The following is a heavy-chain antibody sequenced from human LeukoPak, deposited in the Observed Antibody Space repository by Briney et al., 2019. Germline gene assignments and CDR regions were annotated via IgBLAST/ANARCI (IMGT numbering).Heavy chain of an antibody. J-gene: IGHJ4*02. D-gene: IGHD2-21*01. Sequence: GGSLRLSCAASGFTFSDYYMSWIRQAPGKGLEWVSYISSSGSTIYYADSVKGRFTISRDNAKNSLYLQMNRLRAEDTAVYYCARSSYGDPNYFDYWGQGTLVTVSS. CDR3: ARSSYGDPNYFDY. CDR2: ISSSGSTI. CDR1: GFTFSDYY. V-gene: IGHV3-11*04.